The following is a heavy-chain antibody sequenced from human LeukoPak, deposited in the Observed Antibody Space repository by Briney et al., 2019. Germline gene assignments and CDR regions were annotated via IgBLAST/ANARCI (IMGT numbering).Heavy chain of an antibody. CDR3: ARDVTGTGYFDY. CDR1: GFTFSSYS. CDR2: ISSSSSYI. Sequence: GGSLRLSCAASGFTFSSYSMNWVRQAPGKGLEWVSSISSSSSYIYYADSVKGRFTVSRDNFKNTVYLQMDSLRPEDTAVYHCARDVTGTGYFDYWGQGTLVTVSS. V-gene: IGHV3-21*01. D-gene: IGHD1-20*01. J-gene: IGHJ4*02.